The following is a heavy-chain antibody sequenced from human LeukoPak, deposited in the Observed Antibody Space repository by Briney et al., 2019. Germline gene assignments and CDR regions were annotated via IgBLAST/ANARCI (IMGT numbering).Heavy chain of an antibody. CDR2: ISAYNGNT. D-gene: IGHD3-10*01. Sequence: ASVKVSCKASGYTFTSYGISWLRQAPGQGLEWMGWISAYNGNTNYAQKLQGRVTMTTDTSTSTAYMELRSLRSDDTAVYYCARGLRYYGSGSFFDYWGQGTLVTVSS. V-gene: IGHV1-18*04. CDR3: ARGLRYYGSGSFFDY. J-gene: IGHJ4*02. CDR1: GYTFTSYG.